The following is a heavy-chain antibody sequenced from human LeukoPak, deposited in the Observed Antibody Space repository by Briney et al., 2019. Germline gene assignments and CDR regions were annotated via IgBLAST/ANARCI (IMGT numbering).Heavy chain of an antibody. Sequence: GGSLRLSCAASGFTFSSYWMSWVRQAPGKGLEWVANIKQDGSEKYYVDSVKGRFTISRDNAKNSLYLQMNSLRAEDTAVYYCAKDKRSGYSGYYGMDVWGQGTTVTVSS. CDR2: IKQDGSEK. D-gene: IGHD5-12*01. V-gene: IGHV3-7*01. CDR1: GFTFSSYW. CDR3: AKDKRSGYSGYYGMDV. J-gene: IGHJ6*02.